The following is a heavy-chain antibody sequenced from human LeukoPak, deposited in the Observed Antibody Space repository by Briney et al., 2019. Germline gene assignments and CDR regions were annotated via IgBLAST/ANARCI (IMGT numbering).Heavy chain of an antibody. CDR3: AKDYLYRSSSN. V-gene: IGHV3-23*01. Sequence: GESLRLSCAASGFTFSSYAMTWVRQAPGKGPEWVSAISGGGDSTYYADSVKGRFTISRDNSKNTLYLQMSSLRVEDAAVYYCAKDYLYRSSSNWGQGTLVTVSS. CDR2: ISGGGDST. J-gene: IGHJ4*02. CDR1: GFTFSSYA. D-gene: IGHD6-6*01.